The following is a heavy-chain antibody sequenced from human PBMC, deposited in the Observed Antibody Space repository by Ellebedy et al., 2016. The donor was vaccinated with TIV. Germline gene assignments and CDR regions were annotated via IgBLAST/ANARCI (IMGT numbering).Heavy chain of an antibody. J-gene: IGHJ6*02. D-gene: IGHD6-6*01. CDR3: ARDRRFREVIAARRGDYYYYGMDV. Sequence: MPSETLSLTCAVYGGSFSGYSWSWIRQPPGKGLEWIGYIDYSGDNNYNPSFKSRVSISVDTSKNQFALRLSSVTTADTAVYYCARDRRFREVIAARRGDYYYYGMDVWGQGTTVTVSS. CDR1: GGSFSGYS. V-gene: IGHV4-59*01. CDR2: IDYSGDN.